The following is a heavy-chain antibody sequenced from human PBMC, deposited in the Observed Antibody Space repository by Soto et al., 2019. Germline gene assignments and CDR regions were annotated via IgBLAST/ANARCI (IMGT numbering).Heavy chain of an antibody. CDR3: AKGLLAVAGLHWFDP. CDR1: GFTFSSYA. V-gene: IGHV3-23*01. CDR2: ISGSGGST. J-gene: IGHJ5*02. D-gene: IGHD6-19*01. Sequence: EVQLLESGGGLVQPGGSLRLSCAASGFTFSSYAMSWVRQAPGKGLEWVSVISGSGGSTYYADSVKGRFTISRDNSKKTLYLQMKLLRAEDTAVYYCAKGLLAVAGLHWFDPWGQGTLVTVSS.